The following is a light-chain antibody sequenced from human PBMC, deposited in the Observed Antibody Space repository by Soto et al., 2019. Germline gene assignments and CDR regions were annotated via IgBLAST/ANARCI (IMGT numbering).Light chain of an antibody. J-gene: IGKJ1*01. V-gene: IGKV1-5*01. CDR1: QSISNW. Sequence: DIQMTQSPSTLSASVGDRVTITCRASQSISNWLAWYQQKPGKAPKLLIYDASTLESGVPSRFPGSRSATKYTHTLSSLQPDHFETYYSKQYNTYTWTFGQETKV. CDR3: KQYNTYTWT. CDR2: DAS.